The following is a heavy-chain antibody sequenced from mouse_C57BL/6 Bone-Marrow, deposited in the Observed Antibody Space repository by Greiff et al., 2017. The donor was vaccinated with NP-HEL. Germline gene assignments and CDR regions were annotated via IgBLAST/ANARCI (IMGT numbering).Heavy chain of an antibody. CDR2: ISNGGGST. CDR3: ASLTGTGAMDY. CDR1: GFTFSDYY. D-gene: IGHD4-1*01. V-gene: IGHV5-12*01. Sequence: EVQRVESGGGLVQPGGSLKLSCAASGFTFSDYYMYWVRQTPEKRLEWVAYISNGGGSTYYPDTVKGRFTISRDNAKNTLYLQMSRLKSEDTAMYYCASLTGTGAMDYWGQGTSVTVSS. J-gene: IGHJ4*01.